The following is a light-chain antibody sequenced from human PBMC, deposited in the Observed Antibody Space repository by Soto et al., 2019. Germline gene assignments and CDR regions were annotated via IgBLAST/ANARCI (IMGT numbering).Light chain of an antibody. CDR1: QDMSTY. CDR3: QQTYSRPYS. Sequence: DIQLTQSPSFLSASVGDRVTISCRASQDMSTYVAWYQQKPGEAPKLLIYGASTLRSGVPSRFSGSESGAVFTLTISSLQPEDFATYCCQQTYSRPYSIGPGTKLEI. V-gene: IGKV1-9*01. J-gene: IGKJ2*01. CDR2: GAS.